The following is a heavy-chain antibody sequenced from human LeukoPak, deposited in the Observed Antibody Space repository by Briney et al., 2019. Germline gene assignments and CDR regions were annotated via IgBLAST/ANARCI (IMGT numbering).Heavy chain of an antibody. Sequence: ASVKVSCKASGYTFTGYYMHWVRQAPGQGLEWMGWINPNSGGTNYAQKFQGWVTMTRDTSISTAYMELSSLRSEDTAVYYCAREVQAYDFWSTDYYMDVWGKGTTVTVSS. V-gene: IGHV1-2*04. CDR2: INPNSGGT. CDR3: AREVQAYDFWSTDYYMDV. CDR1: GYTFTGYY. D-gene: IGHD3-3*01. J-gene: IGHJ6*03.